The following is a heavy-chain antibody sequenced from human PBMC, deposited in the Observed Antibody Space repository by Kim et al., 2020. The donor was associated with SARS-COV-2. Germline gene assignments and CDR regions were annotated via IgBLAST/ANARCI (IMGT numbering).Heavy chain of an antibody. V-gene: IGHV4-31*02. J-gene: IGHJ3*02. D-gene: IGHD2-21*01. Sequence: PSLKSRVTISVDTSKNQFSLKLSSVTAADTAVYYCARAPWGGPTAWAFDIWGQGTMVTVSS. CDR3: ARAPWGGPTAWAFDI.